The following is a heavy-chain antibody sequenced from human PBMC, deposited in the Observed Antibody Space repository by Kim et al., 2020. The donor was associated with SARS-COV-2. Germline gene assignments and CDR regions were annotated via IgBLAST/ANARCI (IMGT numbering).Heavy chain of an antibody. V-gene: IGHV3-9*01. CDR3: TRDVLAGGADV. CDR2: I. J-gene: IGHJ6*02. Sequence: IDYAGAVKGRFITSRDNARNSLYLQMNSLRPEDTALYYCTRDVLAGGADVWGQGTAVIVSS. D-gene: IGHD2-21*01.